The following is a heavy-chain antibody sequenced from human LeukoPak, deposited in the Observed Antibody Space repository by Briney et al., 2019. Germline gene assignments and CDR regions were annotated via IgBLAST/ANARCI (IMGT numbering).Heavy chain of an antibody. J-gene: IGHJ4*02. CDR3: ARVVQQPSVTTSLRIDY. D-gene: IGHD4-17*01. CDR2: INPNSGGT. Sequence: GASVKVSCKASGYTFTGYYMHWVRQAPGQGLEWMGWINPNSGGTNYAQKFQGRVTMTRDTSISTAYMELSRLRSDDTAVYYCARVVQQPSVTTSLRIDYWGQGTLVTVSS. V-gene: IGHV1-2*02. CDR1: GYTFTGYY.